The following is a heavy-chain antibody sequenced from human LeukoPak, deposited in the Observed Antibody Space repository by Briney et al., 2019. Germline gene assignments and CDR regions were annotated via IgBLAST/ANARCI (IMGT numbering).Heavy chain of an antibody. D-gene: IGHD3-9*01. V-gene: IGHV1-8*01. CDR2: MNPNSGNT. J-gene: IGHJ4*02. CDR1: GYTFTSYD. Sequence: GASVNVSCKASGYTFTSYDINWVRQATGQGLEWMGWMNPNSGNTGYAQKFQGRVTMTRNTSISTAYMELSSLRSEDTAVYYCARAIRILTGYYLYYFDYWGQGTLVTVSS. CDR3: ARAIRILTGYYLYYFDY.